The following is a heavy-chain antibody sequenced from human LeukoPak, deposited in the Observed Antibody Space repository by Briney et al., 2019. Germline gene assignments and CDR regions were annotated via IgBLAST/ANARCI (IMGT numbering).Heavy chain of an antibody. CDR2: INHSGGT. CDR1: GGSFSGHY. CDR3: ARRPHFIYYYGMDV. J-gene: IGHJ6*02. D-gene: IGHD3-3*02. Sequence: SETLSLTCAVYGGSFSGHYWSWIRQPPGKRLEWIGEINHSGGTNYNPSLKSRVTVSVDTSKNQFSLKLSSVTAADTAVYYCARRPHFIYYYGMDVWGQGTTVTVSS. V-gene: IGHV4-34*01.